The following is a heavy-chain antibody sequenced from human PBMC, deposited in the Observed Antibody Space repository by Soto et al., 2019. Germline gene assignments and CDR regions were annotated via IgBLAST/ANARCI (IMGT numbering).Heavy chain of an antibody. D-gene: IGHD3-10*01. CDR2: IYYSGST. J-gene: IGHJ3*02. Sequence: SETLSLTCTVSGGSISSYYWSWIRQPPGKGLEWIGYIYYSGSTNYNPSLKSRVTISVDTSKNQFSLKLSSVTAADTAVYYCASKFGQLLADAFDIWGQGTMVTVSS. V-gene: IGHV4-59*01. CDR1: GGSISSYY. CDR3: ASKFGQLLADAFDI.